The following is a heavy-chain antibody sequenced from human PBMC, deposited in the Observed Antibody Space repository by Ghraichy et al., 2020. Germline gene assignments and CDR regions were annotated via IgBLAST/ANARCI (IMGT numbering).Heavy chain of an antibody. V-gene: IGHV3-23*01. CDR3: AKAAYGRSYFDF. CDR2: ISGSGDVT. J-gene: IGHJ4*02. CDR1: GFTFSNYA. D-gene: IGHD3-10*01. Sequence: GESLNISCAASGFTFSNYAMSWVRQAPGKGLEWVSAISGSGDVTYYADSVKGRFTISRDNSKNTLYLQMNGLRAEDTAVYYCAKAAYGRSYFDFWGQGTLVTVSS.